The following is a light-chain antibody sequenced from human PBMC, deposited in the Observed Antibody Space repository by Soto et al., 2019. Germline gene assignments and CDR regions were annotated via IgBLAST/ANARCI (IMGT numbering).Light chain of an antibody. J-gene: IGKJ5*01. CDR2: DSS. V-gene: IGKV3-20*01. CDR1: QSVPKSY. Sequence: EIVLTQSPGTLSLSPGERATLSCRASQSVPKSYLAWYQQRPGQAPRLLIYDSSNRATGIPERFSGSESGTEFTLTISRLEPEDFAVYYCHQYDRSPLTFGQGTRLE. CDR3: HQYDRSPLT.